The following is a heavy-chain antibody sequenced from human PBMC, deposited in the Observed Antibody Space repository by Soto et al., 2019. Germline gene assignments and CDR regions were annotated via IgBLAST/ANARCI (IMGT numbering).Heavy chain of an antibody. V-gene: IGHV1-69*02. CDR1: GGTFSSYT. Sequence: SVKVSCKASGGTFSSYTISWVRQAPGQGLEWMGRIIPILGIANYAQKFQGRVTITADKSTSTAYMELSSLRSEDTAVYYCARIGWGCSGCNCYSGWAYDIWGQGTMVTVS. CDR3: ARIGWGCSGCNCYSGWAYDI. D-gene: IGHD2-15*01. J-gene: IGHJ3*02. CDR2: IIPILGIA.